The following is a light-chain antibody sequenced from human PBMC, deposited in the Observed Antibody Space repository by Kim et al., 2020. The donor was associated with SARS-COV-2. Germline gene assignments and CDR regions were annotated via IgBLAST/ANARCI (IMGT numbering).Light chain of an antibody. Sequence: SYELTQPPSVSVAPGKTARITCGEDNIGNKKVHWYQQKPGQAPVLVIYYDRDRPSGIPERFSGSNSGNTATLTISRVEAGDEADYYCQVWDSSNDHYVFGTGTKVTVL. J-gene: IGLJ1*01. V-gene: IGLV3-21*04. CDR3: QVWDSSNDHYV. CDR2: YDR. CDR1: NIGNKK.